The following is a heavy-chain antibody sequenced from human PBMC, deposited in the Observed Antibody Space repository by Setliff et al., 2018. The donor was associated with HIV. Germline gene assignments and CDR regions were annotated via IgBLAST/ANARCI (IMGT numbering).Heavy chain of an antibody. CDR1: GGSISNSGYY. J-gene: IGHJ6*03. Sequence: SETLSLTCTVFGGSISNSGYYWGWIRQPPGKGLEWIGSIYYSGSTYYNPPLKSRVTISVDTSKNQFSLKLSSATAADTAVYYCSGQAGYYYHMDVWGRGTTVTVSS. CDR3: SGQAGYYYHMDV. V-gene: IGHV4-39*01. D-gene: IGHD6-19*01. CDR2: IYYSGST.